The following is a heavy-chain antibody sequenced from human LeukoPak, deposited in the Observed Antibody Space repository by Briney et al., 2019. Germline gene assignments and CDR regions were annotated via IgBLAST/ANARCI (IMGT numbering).Heavy chain of an antibody. D-gene: IGHD6-19*01. J-gene: IGHJ6*03. CDR3: ARDGGIAVVGPYYMDV. CDR1: GFTFSSYS. Sequence: GGSLRLSCAASGFTFSSYSMNWVRQAPGKGLEWVSYISSSSGTIYYADSVKGRFTISRDNAKNSLYLQMNSLRAEDTAVYHCARDGGIAVVGPYYMDVWGKGTTVTVSS. V-gene: IGHV3-48*01. CDR2: ISSSSGTI.